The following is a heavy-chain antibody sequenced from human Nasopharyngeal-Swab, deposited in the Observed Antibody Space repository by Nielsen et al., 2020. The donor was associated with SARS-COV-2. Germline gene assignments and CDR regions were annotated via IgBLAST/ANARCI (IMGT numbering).Heavy chain of an antibody. CDR3: ATYGYGSYYYYYMDV. D-gene: IGHD5-18*01. CDR2: IYYSGST. CDR1: GGSISSSSYY. J-gene: IGHJ6*03. V-gene: IGHV4-39*01. Sequence: SETLSLTCTVSGGSISSSSYYWGWTRQPPGKGLEWIGSIYYSGSTYYNPSLKSRVTISVDTSKNQFSLKLSSVTAADTAVYYCATYGYGSYYYYYMDVWGKGTTVTVSS.